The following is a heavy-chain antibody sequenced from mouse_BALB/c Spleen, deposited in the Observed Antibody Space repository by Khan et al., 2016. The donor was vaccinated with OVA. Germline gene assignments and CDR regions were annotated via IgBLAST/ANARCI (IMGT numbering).Heavy chain of an antibody. J-gene: IGHJ3*01. Sequence: EVKLVESGPELMKPGASVKISCKASGYSFTTYYIHWVIQSHGKSLEWIGFIDPFSGGTTYNQKFKGKATLTADKSSSTAYIHLSNLTSEDSAVYYCTRQGYVAWFTYWGQGTLVTVSA. V-gene: IGHV1S135*01. CDR1: GYSFTTYY. D-gene: IGHD2-2*01. CDR2: IDPFSGGT. CDR3: TRQGYVAWFTY.